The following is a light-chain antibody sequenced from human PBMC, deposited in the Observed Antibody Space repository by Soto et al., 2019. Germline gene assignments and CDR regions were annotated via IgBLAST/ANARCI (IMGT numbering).Light chain of an antibody. CDR2: EVS. V-gene: IGLV2-14*01. J-gene: IGLJ1*01. Sequence: QSVLTQPASVSGSPGQSITISCTGTSNDVGGYNYVSWFQQHPGKAPKLLIFEVSNRPSGVSNRFSGSKSGNTASLTISGLQAEDVADYYCSSFTSTSTFVFGTGTKGTVL. CDR1: SNDVGGYNY. CDR3: SSFTSTSTFV.